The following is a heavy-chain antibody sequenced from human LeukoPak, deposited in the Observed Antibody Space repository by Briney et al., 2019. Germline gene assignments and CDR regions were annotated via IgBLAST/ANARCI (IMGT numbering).Heavy chain of an antibody. D-gene: IGHD3-3*01. CDR1: GFTFSSYS. CDR2: ISSSSSYI. Sequence: GGSLRLSCAASGFTFSSYSMNWVRQAPGKGLEWVSSISSSSSYIYYADSVKGRFTISRDNAKNSLYLQMNSLRAEDTAVYYCAGDPGDFWSGYFTSDYWGQGTLVTVSS. J-gene: IGHJ4*02. V-gene: IGHV3-21*01. CDR3: AGDPGDFWSGYFTSDY.